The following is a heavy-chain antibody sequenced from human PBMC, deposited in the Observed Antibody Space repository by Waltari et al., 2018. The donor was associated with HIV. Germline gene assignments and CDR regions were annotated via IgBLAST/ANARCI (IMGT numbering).Heavy chain of an antibody. CDR3: ARGPVAHIYTGSLFDY. CDR1: GYTFTGYY. CDR2: INPNSGGT. D-gene: IGHD2-15*01. J-gene: IGHJ4*02. V-gene: IGHV1-2*06. Sequence: VQLVQSGAEVKKPGASVKVSCKASGYTFTGYYMHWVRQAPGKGLEWMGRINPNSGGTNYAKKFQGRVTMTRDTSISTAYMELSRLRSDDTAVYYCARGPVAHIYTGSLFDYWGQGTLVTVSS.